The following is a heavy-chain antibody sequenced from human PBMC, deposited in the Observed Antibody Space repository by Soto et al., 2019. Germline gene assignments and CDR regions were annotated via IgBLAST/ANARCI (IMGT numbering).Heavy chain of an antibody. V-gene: IGHV3-7*01. Sequence: PGGSLRLSCAASGFTFSSYWMSWVRQAPGKGLEWVANIKQDGSEKYYVDSVKGRFTISRDNAKNSLYLQMNSLRAEDTAVYYCAREVAGYSSGWYGGFDYWGQGTLVTVSS. CDR3: AREVAGYSSGWYGGFDY. J-gene: IGHJ4*02. D-gene: IGHD6-19*01. CDR1: GFTFSSYW. CDR2: IKQDGSEK.